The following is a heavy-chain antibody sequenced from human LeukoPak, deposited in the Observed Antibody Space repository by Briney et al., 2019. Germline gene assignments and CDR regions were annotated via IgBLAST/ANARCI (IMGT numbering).Heavy chain of an antibody. D-gene: IGHD3-10*01. J-gene: IGHJ6*03. V-gene: IGHV1-18*01. CDR1: GYTFTSYG. Sequence: GASVKVSCKASGYTFTSYGISWVRQAPGQGPEWMGWISAYNGNTNYAQKLQGRVTMTTDTSTSTAYMELRSLRSDDTAVYYCERVADNGSGSYYPTYYYYYYMDVWGKGTTVTVSS. CDR2: ISAYNGNT. CDR3: ERVADNGSGSYYPTYYYYYYMDV.